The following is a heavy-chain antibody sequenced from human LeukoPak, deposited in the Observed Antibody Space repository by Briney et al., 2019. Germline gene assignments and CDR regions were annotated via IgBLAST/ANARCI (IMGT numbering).Heavy chain of an antibody. V-gene: IGHV1-2*02. CDR1: GYTFTGYY. Sequence: ASVKVSCKASGYTFTGYYMHWVRQAPGQGLEWMGWINPNSGGTNYAQKFQGRVTMTRDTSISTAYMELSRLRSEDTAVYYCAREGIVATIEPNWGQGTLVTVSS. CDR3: AREGIVATIEPN. J-gene: IGHJ4*02. D-gene: IGHD5-12*01. CDR2: INPNSGGT.